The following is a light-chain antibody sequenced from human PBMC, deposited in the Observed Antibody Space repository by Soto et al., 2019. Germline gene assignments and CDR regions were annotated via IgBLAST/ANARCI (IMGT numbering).Light chain of an antibody. Sequence: EIVLTQSPATLSLSPGERATVSCRASQSVSSYLAWYQQKPGQAPRLLIYDASNRATDIPARFSGSGSGTDFTLTISSLEAEDFAVYYCLQRSGWPWTFGQGTKVEIK. J-gene: IGKJ1*01. CDR3: LQRSGWPWT. CDR1: QSVSSY. V-gene: IGKV3-11*01. CDR2: DAS.